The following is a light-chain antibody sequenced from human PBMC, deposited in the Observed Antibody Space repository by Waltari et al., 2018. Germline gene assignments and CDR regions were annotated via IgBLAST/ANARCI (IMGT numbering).Light chain of an antibody. CDR3: MQSLKGLGQ. V-gene: IGKV2-28*01. J-gene: IGKJ4*02. CDR2: LGS. Sequence: QSLLHSDGTNYLIWDLQRPGPSAQLLFYLGSNRASVVPDRFSCSGSGKDLILHISRAEPEDFGIYYCMQSLKGLGQFGPGTTVEV. CDR1: QSLLHSDGTNY.